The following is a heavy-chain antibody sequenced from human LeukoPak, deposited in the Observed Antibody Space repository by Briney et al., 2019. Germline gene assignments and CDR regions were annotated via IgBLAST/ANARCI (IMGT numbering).Heavy chain of an antibody. CDR3: AKDEEVVVTTYYFDY. V-gene: IGHV3-23*01. J-gene: IGHJ4*02. D-gene: IGHD2-21*02. CDR2: ISGNGGRT. Sequence: PGGSLRLSCAASGFTFSLYTMSWVRQAPGKGLEWVSGISGNGGRTYYADSVKGRFTISRDNSKNTLNLQLNSLSAEDTALYYCAKDEEVVVTTYYFDYWGQGTLVTVSS. CDR1: GFTFSLYT.